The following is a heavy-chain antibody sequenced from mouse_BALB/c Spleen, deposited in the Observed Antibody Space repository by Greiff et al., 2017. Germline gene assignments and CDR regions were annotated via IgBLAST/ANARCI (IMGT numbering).Heavy chain of an antibody. D-gene: IGHD2-4*01. CDR1: GYTFTDYY. J-gene: IGHJ3*01. V-gene: IGHV1-77*01. Sequence: QVQLQQSGAELARPGASVKLSCKASGYTFTDYYINWVKQRTGQGLEWIGEIYPGSGNTYYNEKFKGKATLTADKSSSTAYMQLSSLTSEDSAVYFCARTYDYGFAYWGQGTLVTVSA. CDR3: ARTYDYGFAY. CDR2: IYPGSGNT.